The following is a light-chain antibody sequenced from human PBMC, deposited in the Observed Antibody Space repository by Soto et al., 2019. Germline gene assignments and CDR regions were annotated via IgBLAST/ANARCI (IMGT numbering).Light chain of an antibody. V-gene: IGKV1-33*01. Sequence: DIQITQSPSSLSASVGDRVTITCQASQDISNFLNWYQHKSGKSPKLLINDASNLETGVTSRFSGSGSSTYFTFTINSLQPEDVATYYCQQYDSLPLSFGPGTKVELK. J-gene: IGKJ3*01. CDR2: DAS. CDR3: QQYDSLPLS. CDR1: QDISNF.